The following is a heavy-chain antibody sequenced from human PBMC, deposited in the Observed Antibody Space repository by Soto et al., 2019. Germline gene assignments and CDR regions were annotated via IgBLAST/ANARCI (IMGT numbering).Heavy chain of an antibody. V-gene: IGHV6-1*01. J-gene: IGHJ4*02. Sequence: PSQTLSLTCAISGDSFSSNSAVWNWIRQSPSRGLEWLGRTYHWSNKWSYGYAPSVKSRISISPDTSNNQFSLQLNSVTPEDTAIYYCARGYCISGSCELGPGFDYWGQGTLVTVSS. CDR1: GDSFSSNSAV. CDR3: ARGYCISGSCELGPGFDY. CDR2: TYHWSNKWSY. D-gene: IGHD2-15*01.